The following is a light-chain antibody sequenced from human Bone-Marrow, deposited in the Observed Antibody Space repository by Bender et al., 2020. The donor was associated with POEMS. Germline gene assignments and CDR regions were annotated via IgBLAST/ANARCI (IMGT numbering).Light chain of an antibody. CDR1: SSDVGGYNY. CDR2: DVS. V-gene: IGLV2-14*01. CDR3: TSYTSTTAFWL. J-gene: IGLJ3*02. Sequence: QSALTQPASVSGSPGQSIAISCTGTSSDVGGYNYVSWYQQHPGKAPKLMIYDVSNRPSGVSNRFSGSKSGNTASLTISGLQPEDEADYYCTSYTSTTAFWLFGGGTRLTVL.